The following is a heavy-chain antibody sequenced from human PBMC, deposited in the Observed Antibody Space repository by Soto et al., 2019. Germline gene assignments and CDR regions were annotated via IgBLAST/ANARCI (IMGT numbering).Heavy chain of an antibody. CDR3: ARDRVEYSSSWSPSGWFDP. J-gene: IGHJ5*02. V-gene: IGHV4-59*01. CDR1: GGSISSYY. D-gene: IGHD6-13*01. CDR2: IYYSGST. Sequence: PSETLSLTCTVSGGSISSYYWSWIRQPPGQGLEWIGYIYYSGSTNYNRSLKSRVTISVDTSKNQFSLKLSSVTAADTAVYYCARDRVEYSSSWSPSGWFDPWGQGTLVTVSS.